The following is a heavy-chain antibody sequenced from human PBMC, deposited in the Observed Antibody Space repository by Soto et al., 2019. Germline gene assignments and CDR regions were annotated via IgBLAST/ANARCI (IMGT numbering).Heavy chain of an antibody. V-gene: IGHV3-74*01. CDR2: INSDGSST. CDR1: GFTFSSYW. CDR3: ARDRYDILTGYYIGYYYGMDV. D-gene: IGHD3-9*01. J-gene: IGHJ6*02. Sequence: GRSLRLSCAASGFTFSSYWMHWVRQAPGKVLVWVSRINSDGSSTSYADSVKGRFTISRDNSKNTLYLQMNSLRAEDTAVYYCARDRYDILTGYYIGYYYGMDVWGQGTTLTVSS.